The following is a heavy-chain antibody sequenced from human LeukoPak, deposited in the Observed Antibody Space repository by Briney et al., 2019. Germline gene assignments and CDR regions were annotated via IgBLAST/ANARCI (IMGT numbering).Heavy chain of an antibody. V-gene: IGHV4-34*01. Sequence: SETLSLTCAVYGGSFSGYYWSWIRQPPGKGLEWIGEISHSGSTNYNPSLKSRVTISVDTSENQFSLKLSSVTAADTAVYYCAAQYSGYVRLDYWGQGTLVTVSS. CDR2: ISHSGST. J-gene: IGHJ4*02. CDR1: GGSFSGYY. CDR3: AAQYSGYVRLDY. D-gene: IGHD5-12*01.